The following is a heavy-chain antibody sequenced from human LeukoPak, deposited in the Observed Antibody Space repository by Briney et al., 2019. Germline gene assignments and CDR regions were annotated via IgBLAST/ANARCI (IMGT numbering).Heavy chain of an antibody. V-gene: IGHV4-39*01. D-gene: IGHD5-24*01. CDR2: IYYSGST. CDR3: ARLKGDGYNSIALYYFDY. Sequence: SETLSLTCTVSGGSISSSYYYWGWIRQPPGKGLEWIGSIYYSGSTYYNPSLKSRVTISVDTSKNQFSLKLSSVTAADTAVYYCARLKGDGYNSIALYYFDYWGQGTLVTVSS. J-gene: IGHJ4*02. CDR1: GGSISSSYYY.